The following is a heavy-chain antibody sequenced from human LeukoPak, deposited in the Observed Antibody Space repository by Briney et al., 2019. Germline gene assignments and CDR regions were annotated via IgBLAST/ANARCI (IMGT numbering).Heavy chain of an antibody. CDR1: GGTFSSYA. Sequence: SVKVSCKASGGTFSSYAISWVRQAPGQGLEWMGGIIPIFGTANYAQKFQGRVTITTDESTSTAYMELSSLRPEDTAVYYCARVARNYGSGSYRVGGYYFDYWGQGTLVTVSS. CDR2: IIPIFGTA. J-gene: IGHJ4*02. CDR3: ARVARNYGSGSYRVGGYYFDY. V-gene: IGHV1-69*05. D-gene: IGHD3-10*01.